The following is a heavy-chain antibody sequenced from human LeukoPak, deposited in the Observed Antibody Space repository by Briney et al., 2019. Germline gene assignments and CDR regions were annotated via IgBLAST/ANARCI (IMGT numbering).Heavy chain of an antibody. CDR3: ARGLGYCSSTSCYYPDY. D-gene: IGHD2-2*01. J-gene: IGHJ4*02. CDR2: INAGNGNT. V-gene: IGHV1-3*01. Sequence: ASVKVSCKASGYTFTSYAMHWVRQAPGQRLEWMGWINAGNGNTKYSQKFQGRVTITRDTSASTAYMELSSLRSEDTAVYYCARGLGYCSSTSCYYPDYWGQGALVTVSS. CDR1: GYTFTSYA.